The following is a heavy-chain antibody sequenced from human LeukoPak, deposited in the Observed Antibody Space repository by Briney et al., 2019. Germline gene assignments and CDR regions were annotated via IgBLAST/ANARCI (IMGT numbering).Heavy chain of an antibody. CDR1: GGSIDSTNW. V-gene: IGHV4/OR15-8*01. CDR3: ARSHDHLWGNYPDY. Sequence: SQTLSLTCDVSGGSIDSTNWWNWVRQPPGKGLEWIGEIHHDGRINYNPSLKSRVTLSVDKSKNQFSLRLNSVTAADTAMYYCARSHDHLWGNYPDYWGQGTLVTVSS. D-gene: IGHD3-16*02. J-gene: IGHJ4*02. CDR2: IHHDGRI.